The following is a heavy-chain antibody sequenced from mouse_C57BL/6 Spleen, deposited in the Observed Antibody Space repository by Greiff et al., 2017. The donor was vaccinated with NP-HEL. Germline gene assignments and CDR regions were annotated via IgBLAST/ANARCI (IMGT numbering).Heavy chain of an antibody. CDR2: IYPRSGNT. Sequence: QVQLQQSGAELARPGASVKLSCKASGYTFTSYGISWVKQRTGQGLEWIGEIYPRSGNTYYNEKLKGKATLTADTSSSTAYMELRSLTSEDSAVYSCASPARTGTPFDYWGQGTTLTVSS. CDR3: ASPARTGTPFDY. CDR1: GYTFTSYG. J-gene: IGHJ2*01. V-gene: IGHV1-81*01. D-gene: IGHD4-1*01.